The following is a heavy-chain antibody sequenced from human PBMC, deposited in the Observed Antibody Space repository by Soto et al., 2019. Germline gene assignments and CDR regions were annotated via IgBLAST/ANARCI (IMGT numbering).Heavy chain of an antibody. D-gene: IGHD6-13*01. Sequence: PGGSLRLSCAASGFTFSSYGMHWVRQAPGKGLEWVAVISYDGSNKYYADSVKGRFTISRDNSKNTLYLQMNSLRAEDTAVYYCAKRSGTPHNYYYYGMDVWGQGTTVTVSS. CDR3: AKRSGTPHNYYYYGMDV. CDR1: GFTFSSYG. CDR2: ISYDGSNK. V-gene: IGHV3-30*18. J-gene: IGHJ6*02.